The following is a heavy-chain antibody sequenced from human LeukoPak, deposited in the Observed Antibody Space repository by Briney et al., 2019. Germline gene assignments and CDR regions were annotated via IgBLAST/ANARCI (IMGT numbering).Heavy chain of an antibody. CDR2: IWYDGSNK. CDR1: GFTFSTYG. V-gene: IGHV3-30*02. CDR3: AKDISGSYTTDY. J-gene: IGHJ4*02. D-gene: IGHD1-26*01. Sequence: GGSLRLSCAASGFTFSTYGMHWVRRAPGKGLEWLTDIWYDGSNKYYTDSVKGRFTISRDNSKNTLYLQMNSLSAEDTAVYYCAKDISGSYTTDYWGQGTLVTVSS.